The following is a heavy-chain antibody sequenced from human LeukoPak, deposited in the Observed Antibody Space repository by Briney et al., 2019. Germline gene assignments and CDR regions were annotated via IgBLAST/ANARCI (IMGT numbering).Heavy chain of an antibody. J-gene: IGHJ4*02. V-gene: IGHV4-34*01. CDR3: ARRPIAAAGYFDY. CDR2: INHSGST. CDR1: GGSFSGYY. D-gene: IGHD6-13*01. Sequence: SETLSLTCAVYGGSFSGYYWSWIRQPPGKGLEWIGEINHSGSTNYNPSLKSRVTISVDTSKYRFSLKLSSVTAADTAVYYCARRPIAAAGYFDYWGQGTLVTVSS.